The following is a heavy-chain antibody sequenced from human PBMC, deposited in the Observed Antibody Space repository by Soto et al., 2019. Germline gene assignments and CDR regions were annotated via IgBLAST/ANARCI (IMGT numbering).Heavy chain of an antibody. CDR1: GGTVASSHW. V-gene: IGHV4-4*02. J-gene: IGHJ5*02. CDR2: VYHTGDT. CDR3: AREIVTAGGNNYFDP. D-gene: IGHD2-21*02. Sequence: NPSETLSLTCGVSGGTVASSHWWSWVRQSPGRGLEWIGSVYHTGDTNFNPSLQSRVTFSVDKSNNQFSLRLTSVTAADTAVYFCAREIVTAGGNNYFDPWGPGTLVTSPQ.